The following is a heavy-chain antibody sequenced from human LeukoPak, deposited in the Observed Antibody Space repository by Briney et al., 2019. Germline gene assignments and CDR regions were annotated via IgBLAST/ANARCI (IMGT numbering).Heavy chain of an antibody. D-gene: IGHD3-22*01. V-gene: IGHV5-51*01. Sequence: GESLKISCSTSGYSFTSYWIAWVRQKPGKGPEWMGVIFPKDSDTRYSPSFEPQVIISVDTSTSTAHLQWSSLEASDTAMYFCAKCRDYYDSSGFYTYDVWGQGTMVTV. CDR1: GYSFTSYW. J-gene: IGHJ3*01. CDR3: AKCRDYYDSSGFYTYDV. CDR2: IFPKDSDT.